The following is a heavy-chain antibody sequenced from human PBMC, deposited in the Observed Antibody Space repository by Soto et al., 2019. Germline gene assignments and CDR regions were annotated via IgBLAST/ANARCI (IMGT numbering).Heavy chain of an antibody. CDR3: ARDGYYDFWSGYGVPGIMGSYYYYGMDV. CDR1: GFTFSRYG. CDR2: IWYDGSST. V-gene: IGHV3-33*01. D-gene: IGHD3-3*01. Sequence: PGGSLRLSCAASGFTFSRYGMDWVRQAPGKGLEWVAVIWYDGSSTSYADSVKGRFTISRDNAKNTLYLQMNSLRAEDTAVYYSARDGYYDFWSGYGVPGIMGSYYYYGMDVWGQGTTVTVSS. J-gene: IGHJ6*02.